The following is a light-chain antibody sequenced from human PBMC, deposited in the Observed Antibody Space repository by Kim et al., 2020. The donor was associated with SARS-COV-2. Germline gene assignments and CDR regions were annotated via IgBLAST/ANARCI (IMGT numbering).Light chain of an antibody. CDR1: RSSIRNIN. J-gene: IGLJ3*02. Sequence: AEGQKVTSSSSGGRSSIRNINVSWYRQLPGTAPKLRIYDNNKRTSGIPDRFSASKSGTSATLGITGLQTGDEADYYCETWDGSLRLFGGGTQLTVL. CDR2: DNN. CDR3: ETWDGSLRL. V-gene: IGLV1-51*01.